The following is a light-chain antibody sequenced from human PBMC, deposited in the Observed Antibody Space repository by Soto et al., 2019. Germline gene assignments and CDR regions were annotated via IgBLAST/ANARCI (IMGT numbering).Light chain of an antibody. CDR1: QSISVW. CDR2: KAS. CDR3: QQYNSYSPWT. Sequence: DIQMTPSPSTLSASVVDRVTITCRASQSISVWLAWYQQKAGKAPNLLIYKASRLESGVPSRFSGSGSETEFTLTISGLQPGDSATYYCQQYNSYSPWTFGQGTKVDIK. J-gene: IGKJ1*01. V-gene: IGKV1-5*03.